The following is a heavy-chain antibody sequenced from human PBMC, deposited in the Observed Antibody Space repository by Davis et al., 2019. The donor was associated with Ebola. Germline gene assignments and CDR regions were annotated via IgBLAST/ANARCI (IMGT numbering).Heavy chain of an antibody. J-gene: IGHJ4*02. CDR1: GFTFSSNC. CDR3: SREATGTGLLDY. CDR2: IKQDGSET. V-gene: IGHV3-7*03. Sequence: GGSLRLSCAASGFTFSSNCMSWVRQAPGKGLEWLANIKQDGSETYYVDSVKGRFTISRDNAKNSLYLKMNTLRAEDTAVYYCSREATGTGLLDYWGQGTLVTVSS. D-gene: IGHD6-13*01.